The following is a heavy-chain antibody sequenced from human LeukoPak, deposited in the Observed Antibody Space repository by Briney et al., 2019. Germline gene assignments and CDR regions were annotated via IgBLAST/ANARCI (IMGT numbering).Heavy chain of an antibody. Sequence: PGGSLRLSCAASGFTFDDYGMSWVCQAPGKGLEWVSGINWNGGSTGYADSVKGRFTISRDNAKNSLYLQMNSLRAEDTALYYCASLYYYDSSGHPWGQGTLVTVSS. D-gene: IGHD3-22*01. J-gene: IGHJ5*02. CDR1: GFTFDDYG. V-gene: IGHV3-20*04. CDR3: ASLYYYDSSGHP. CDR2: INWNGGST.